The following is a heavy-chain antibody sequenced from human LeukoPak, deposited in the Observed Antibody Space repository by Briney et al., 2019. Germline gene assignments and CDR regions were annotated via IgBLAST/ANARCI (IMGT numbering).Heavy chain of an antibody. CDR2: ISSSGGST. Sequence: GGSLRLSCAASGFTFSSYAMSWVRQAPGKGLEWVSAISSSGGSTYYADSVKGRFTISRDNSKTTLYLQMNSLRADDTAVYYCGSSYGSGSYYGVFDYWGQGTPVTVSS. CDR1: GFTFSSYA. CDR3: GSSYGSGSYYGVFDY. D-gene: IGHD3-10*01. V-gene: IGHV3-23*01. J-gene: IGHJ4*02.